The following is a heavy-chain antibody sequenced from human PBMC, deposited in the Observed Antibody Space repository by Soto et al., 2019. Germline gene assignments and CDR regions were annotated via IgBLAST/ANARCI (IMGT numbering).Heavy chain of an antibody. CDR3: APHYPDSSGYFDH. Sequence: GASVKVPCKASGYIFTGNYMHWVRQAPGQGLEYMGWINPNNGATNYAQNFQGRVTMTWDTSISTAYMEVRRLRSDDTAVYYCAPHYPDSSGYFDHWGQGTLVTVSS. CDR2: INPNNGAT. J-gene: IGHJ4*02. V-gene: IGHV1-2*02. CDR1: GYIFTGNY. D-gene: IGHD3-22*01.